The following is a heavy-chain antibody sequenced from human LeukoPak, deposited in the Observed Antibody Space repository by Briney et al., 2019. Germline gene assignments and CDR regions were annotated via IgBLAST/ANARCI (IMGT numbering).Heavy chain of an antibody. D-gene: IGHD2-21*02. CDR1: GYTFTGYY. CDR2: INPNSGGT. CDR3: ARAYCGDDCYSWAFDI. V-gene: IGHV1-2*02. J-gene: IGHJ3*02. Sequence: ASVKVSCKASGYTFTGYYMHWVRQAPGQGLEWMGWINPNSGGTNYAQKFQGRVTMTRDTSISTAYMELSRLRSDDTAVYYCARAYCGDDCYSWAFDIWGQGTMVTVSS.